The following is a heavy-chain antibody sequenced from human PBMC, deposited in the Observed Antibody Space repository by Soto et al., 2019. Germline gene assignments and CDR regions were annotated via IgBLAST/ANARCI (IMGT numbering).Heavy chain of an antibody. CDR3: AGRRDGFDI. J-gene: IGHJ3*02. V-gene: IGHV3-23*01. CDR2: FLSNDIT. Sequence: GGSLRLSCAASGFTFSSYAMSWVRQAPGKGLEWVSGFLSNDITAYAEAVKGRLTISRDNSKNTLYLQMNSLRAEDTATYYCAGRRDGFDIWGQGTLVTVSS. CDR1: GFTFSSYA.